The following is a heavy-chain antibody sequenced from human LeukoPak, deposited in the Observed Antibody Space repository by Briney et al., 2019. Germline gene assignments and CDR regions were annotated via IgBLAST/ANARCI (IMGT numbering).Heavy chain of an antibody. CDR3: ARAYSSGWYGRIYFDY. J-gene: IGHJ4*02. CDR2: INHSGST. V-gene: IGHV4-34*01. D-gene: IGHD6-19*01. CDR1: GGSFSGYY. Sequence: SETLSLTCAVYGGSFSGYYWSWIRQPPGKGLEWIGEINHSGSTNYSPSLKSRVTISVDTSKNQFSLKLSSVTAADTAVYYCARAYSSGWYGRIYFDYWGQGTLVTVSS.